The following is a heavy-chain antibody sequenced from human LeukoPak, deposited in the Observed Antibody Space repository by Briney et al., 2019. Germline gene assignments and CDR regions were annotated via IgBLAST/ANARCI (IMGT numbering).Heavy chain of an antibody. D-gene: IGHD3-10*01. CDR2: INHSGST. V-gene: IGHV4-34*01. CDR1: GGSFSGYY. J-gene: IGHJ6*03. Sequence: SETLSLTCAVYGGSFSGYYWSWIRQPPGKGLEWIGEINHSGSTNYNPSLKSRVTISVDTSKNQFSLKLSSVTAADTAVYYCARRRGGLYYYYYMDVWGKGTTVTISS. CDR3: ARRRGGLYYYYYMDV.